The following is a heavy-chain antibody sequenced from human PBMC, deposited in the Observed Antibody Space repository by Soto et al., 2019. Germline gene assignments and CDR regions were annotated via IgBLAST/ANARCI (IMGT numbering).Heavy chain of an antibody. V-gene: IGHV3-15*01. Sequence: EVQLVESGGGLVKPGGSLRLSCAASGFTFNNGWMSWVRQAPGKGLEWMGRIKSRIAGGTPDYSAPVQGRFTISRDDSKDTLYLQMNSLKTEDTAVYYCTTDSTQTFCDGGPCYSLQTKIHDAWGQGTLVTVSS. CDR1: GFTFNNGW. J-gene: IGHJ5*02. D-gene: IGHD2-15*01. CDR2: IKSRIAGGTP. CDR3: TTDSTQTFCDGGPCYSLQTKIHDA.